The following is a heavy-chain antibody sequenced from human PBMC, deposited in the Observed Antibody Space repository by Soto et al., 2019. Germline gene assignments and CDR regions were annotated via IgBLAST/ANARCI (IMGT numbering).Heavy chain of an antibody. Sequence: QVQLVESGGGVVQPGRSLRLSCAASGFTFSSYGLHLVRQAPGKGLEWVAVISYDGSNKYYADSVKGRFTISRDNSKNTLYLQMNSLRAEDTAVYYCAKDMSCSGGSCYAHYYYAGMDVWGQGTTVTVSS. CDR1: GFTFSSYG. CDR3: AKDMSCSGGSCYAHYYYAGMDV. V-gene: IGHV3-30*18. D-gene: IGHD2-15*01. J-gene: IGHJ6*02. CDR2: ISYDGSNK.